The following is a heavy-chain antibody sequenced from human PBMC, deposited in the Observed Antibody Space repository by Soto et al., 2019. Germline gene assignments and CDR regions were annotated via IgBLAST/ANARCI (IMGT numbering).Heavy chain of an antibody. CDR2: IFYSGST. CDR3: ARGAADTAMVDS. V-gene: IGHV4-59*01. D-gene: IGHD5-18*01. CDR1: GGSIRSYY. J-gene: IGHJ4*02. Sequence: SETLSLTCTVSGGSIRSYYWTRIRQPPGKGLEWLGYIFYSGSTFYNPSLKSRVTISIHTSKSQFSLQLTSVTAADTAVYYCARGAADTAMVDSWGQGTLVTVSS.